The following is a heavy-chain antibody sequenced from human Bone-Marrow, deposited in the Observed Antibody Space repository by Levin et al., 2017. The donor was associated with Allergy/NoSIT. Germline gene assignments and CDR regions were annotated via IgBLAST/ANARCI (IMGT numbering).Heavy chain of an antibody. D-gene: IGHD4-17*01. CDR3: ARLTDYGDYDLNWFSP. J-gene: IGHJ5*02. V-gene: IGHV4-31*03. Sequence: SETLSLTCTVSGASISTDGSFWSWVRQPPGGGLEWIGFIHYSGTTHYNPSLKSRLSMSVDTSKNQFSLRLRSVTAADTAIFYCARLTDYGDYDLNWFSPWGRGTLVTVSS. CDR2: IHYSGTT. CDR1: GASISTDGSF.